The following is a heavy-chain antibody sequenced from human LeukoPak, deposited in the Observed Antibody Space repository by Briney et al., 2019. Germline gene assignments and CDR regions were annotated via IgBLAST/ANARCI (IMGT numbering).Heavy chain of an antibody. V-gene: IGHV3-30-3*01. CDR3: ARDLESEPGQGPDY. D-gene: IGHD1-14*01. J-gene: IGHJ4*02. CDR1: GFTFSTYA. Sequence: GGSLRLSCAASGFTFSTYAMHWVRQVPGKGLEWVAVISYDRSNKYYADSVKGRFTISRDNSKNTLYLQMNSLRGEDTGVYYCARDLESEPGQGPDYWGQGTLVTVSS. CDR2: ISYDRSNK.